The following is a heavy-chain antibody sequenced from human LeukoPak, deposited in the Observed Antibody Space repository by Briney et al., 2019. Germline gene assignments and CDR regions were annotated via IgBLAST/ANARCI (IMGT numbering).Heavy chain of an antibody. CDR3: ARDGGSGWWGYYFDY. CDR2: ISAYNGNT. Sequence: GASVKVSCKASGYTFTSYGISWVRQAPGQGLEWMGWISAYNGNTNYAQKLQGRVTMTTDTSTSTAYMELSSLRSEDTAVYYCARDGGSGWWGYYFDYWGQGTLVTVSS. CDR1: GYTFTSYG. D-gene: IGHD6-19*01. V-gene: IGHV1-18*01. J-gene: IGHJ4*02.